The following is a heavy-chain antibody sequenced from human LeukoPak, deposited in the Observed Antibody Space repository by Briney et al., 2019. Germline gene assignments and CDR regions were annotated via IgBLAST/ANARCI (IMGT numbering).Heavy chain of an antibody. J-gene: IGHJ4*02. CDR3: ARGGGSGSYYEYYFDY. CDR1: GGSISSGDYS. D-gene: IGHD3-10*01. V-gene: IGHV4-30-2*01. CDR2: IYQSGST. Sequence: SETLSLTCAVSGGSISSGDYSWSWIRQPPGKGLEWIGYIYQSGSTYYNPSLKSRVTISVDRSKNQFSLKLSSVTAADTAFYYCARGGGSGSYYEYYFDYWGRGTLVTVSS.